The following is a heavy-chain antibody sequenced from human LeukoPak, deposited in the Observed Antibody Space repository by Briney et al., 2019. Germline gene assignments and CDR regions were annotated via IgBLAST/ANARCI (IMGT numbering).Heavy chain of an antibody. Sequence: PGGSLRLSCAATGFTFNHYAMHWVRQAPGKGLEWVAVIWSDGTNRYYANSVKGRFTISRDDAGKTVYLQMSSLGPEDTGVYYCAKDAQRGFDYSNSLEYWGQGTPVTVST. CDR2: IWSDGTNR. J-gene: IGHJ4*02. D-gene: IGHD4-11*01. V-gene: IGHV3-33*06. CDR3: AKDAQRGFDYSNSLEY. CDR1: GFTFNHYA.